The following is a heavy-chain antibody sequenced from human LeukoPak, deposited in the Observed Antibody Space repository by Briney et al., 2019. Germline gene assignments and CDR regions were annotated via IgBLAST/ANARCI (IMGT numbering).Heavy chain of an antibody. CDR1: GYTHTELS. J-gene: IGHJ4*02. D-gene: IGHD2-21*02. CDR3: ATVAYCGGDCYAHFDY. CDR2: FDPEDGET. V-gene: IGHV1-24*01. Sequence: GASVKVSCKVSGYTHTELSMHWVRQAPGKGLEWMGGFDPEDGETIYAQKFQGRVTMTEDTSTDTAYMELSSLRSEDTAVYYCATVAYCGGDCYAHFDYWGQGTLVTVSS.